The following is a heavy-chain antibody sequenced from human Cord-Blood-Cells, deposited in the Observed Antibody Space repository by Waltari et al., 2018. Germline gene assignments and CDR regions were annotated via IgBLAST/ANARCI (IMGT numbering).Heavy chain of an antibody. J-gene: IGHJ4*02. CDR2: ISYDGSNK. D-gene: IGHD6-19*01. CDR3: ARDHSSGCIDY. CDR1: GFTFSSYA. Sequence: QVQLVESGGGVVQPGRSLRLSCAASGFTFSSYAMHWVRQAPGKGLEWVAVISYDGSNKYYADSVKGRFTISRDNSKNTLYLQMNSLRAEDTAVYYCARDHSSGCIDYWGQGTLVTVSS. V-gene: IGHV3-30-3*01.